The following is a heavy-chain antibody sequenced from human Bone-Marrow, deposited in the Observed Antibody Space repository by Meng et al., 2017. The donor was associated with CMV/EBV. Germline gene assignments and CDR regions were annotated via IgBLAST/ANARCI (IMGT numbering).Heavy chain of an antibody. Sequence: VSGGSIISGGYYWSWIRQHPGKGLGWIGYIYYSGSTYYNPSLKSRVTISVDTSKNQFSLKLSSVTAADTAVYYCAREGLYHAGGFDPWGQGTLVTVSS. CDR1: GGSIISGGYY. CDR2: IYYSGST. D-gene: IGHD7-27*01. CDR3: AREGLYHAGGFDP. J-gene: IGHJ5*02. V-gene: IGHV4-31*02.